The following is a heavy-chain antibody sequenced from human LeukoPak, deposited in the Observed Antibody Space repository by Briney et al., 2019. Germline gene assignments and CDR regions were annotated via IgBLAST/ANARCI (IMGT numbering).Heavy chain of an antibody. J-gene: IGHJ3*02. D-gene: IGHD3-3*01. Sequence: SVKVSCTASGGTFSSYAISWVRQATGQGLEWMGGIIPIFGTANYAQKFQGRVTITADESTSTAYMELSSLRSEDTAVYYCARDYDFWGGYYDDAFDIWGQGTMVTVSS. CDR1: GGTFSSYA. V-gene: IGHV1-69*01. CDR3: ARDYDFWGGYYDDAFDI. CDR2: IIPIFGTA.